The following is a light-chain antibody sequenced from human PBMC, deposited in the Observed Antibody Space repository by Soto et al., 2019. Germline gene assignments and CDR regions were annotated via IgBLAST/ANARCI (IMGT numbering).Light chain of an antibody. Sequence: DIQMTQSPSTLSASVGDRVTITCRASQSISSWVAWYQQEPGKAPKLLIYDASSLESGVPSRFSGSGSGTEFTLTISSLQPDDFATYYCQQYNSYSQTFGQGTKVDIK. CDR3: QQYNSYSQT. CDR2: DAS. J-gene: IGKJ1*01. V-gene: IGKV1-5*01. CDR1: QSISSW.